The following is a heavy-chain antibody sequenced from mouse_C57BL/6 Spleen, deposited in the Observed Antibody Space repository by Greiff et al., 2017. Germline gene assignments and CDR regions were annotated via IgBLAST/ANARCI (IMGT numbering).Heavy chain of an antibody. CDR1: GFSLTSYG. J-gene: IGHJ4*01. Sequence: QVQLQQSGPGLVQPSQSLSITCTVSGFSLTSYGVHWVRQSPGKGLEWLGVIWGGGSTAYNAAFISSLSISKDNSKRQIFVKMNCLQAEDTAIEDCARRLTMTTPIDYRGQGTSVTVSS. CDR3: ARRLTMTTPIDY. D-gene: IGHD2-4*01. CDR2: IWGGGST. V-gene: IGHV2-2*01.